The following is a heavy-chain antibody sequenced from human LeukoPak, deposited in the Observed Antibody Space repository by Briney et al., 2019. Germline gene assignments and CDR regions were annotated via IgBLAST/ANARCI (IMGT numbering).Heavy chain of an antibody. V-gene: IGHV5-51*01. CDR2: IYSGDSDT. CDR1: GYSFTSYW. Sequence: GESLKISCKGSGYSFTSYWIGWVRQMPGKGLEWMGIIYSGDSDTRYSPSFQGQVTISADKSISTAYLQWSSLKASDTAMYYCARQGQYSSSCYGGYYYYYMDVWGKGTTVTVSS. D-gene: IGHD6-13*01. CDR3: ARQGQYSSSCYGGYYYYYMDV. J-gene: IGHJ6*03.